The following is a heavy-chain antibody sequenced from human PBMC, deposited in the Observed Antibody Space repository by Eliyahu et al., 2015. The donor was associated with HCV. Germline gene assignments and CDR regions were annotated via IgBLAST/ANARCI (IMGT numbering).Heavy chain of an antibody. CDR3: ARESYYYDLINVPRFDL. CDR1: GFTFSSYW. V-gene: IGHV3-7*04. D-gene: IGHD3-22*01. Sequence: EVQLVESGGGLVQPGGSLRLSCAASGFTFSSYWMAWVRQAPGKGLEWVANIKEDGSEIYYAASVRGRFTISRDDARNSLYLQMNSLRVEDTALYYCARESYYYDLINVPRFDLWGRGTLVTVSS. J-gene: IGHJ2*01. CDR2: IKEDGSEI.